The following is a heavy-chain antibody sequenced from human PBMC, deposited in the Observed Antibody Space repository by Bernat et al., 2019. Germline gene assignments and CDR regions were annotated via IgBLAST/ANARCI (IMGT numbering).Heavy chain of an antibody. CDR2: INSDGSST. D-gene: IGHD2-15*01. J-gene: IGHJ6*02. CDR1: GFTFSSYW. CDR3: ATAPGYCSGGSCYWYGMDV. V-gene: IGHV3-74*01. Sequence: EVQLVESGGGLVQPGGSLRLSCAASGFTFSSYWMHWVRQAPGKGLVWVSRINSDGSSTSYADYVKGRFTISRDNAKNTLYLQMNSLRAEDTAVYYCATAPGYCSGGSCYWYGMDVWGQGTTVTVSS.